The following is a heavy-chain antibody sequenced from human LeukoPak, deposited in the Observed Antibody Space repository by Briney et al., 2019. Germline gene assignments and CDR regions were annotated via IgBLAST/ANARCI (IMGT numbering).Heavy chain of an antibody. V-gene: IGHV4-59*08. CDR3: ARHKRVRGYSHGMDV. CDR1: GGTLSSYY. D-gene: IGHD3-3*01. Sequence: SETLSLTCTVSGGTLSSYYWSWIRQPPGKGLEWIGYMYYSGSTNYNPSLKSRVTISVDTSKNQFSLKLSSVTAADTAVYYCARHKRVRGYSHGMDVWGQGTTVTVSS. CDR2: MYYSGST. J-gene: IGHJ6*02.